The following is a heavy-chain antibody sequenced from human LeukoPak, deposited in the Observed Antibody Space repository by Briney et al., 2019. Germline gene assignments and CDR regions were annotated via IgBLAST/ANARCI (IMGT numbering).Heavy chain of an antibody. CDR3: ASHWGTYYFDY. J-gene: IGHJ4*02. Sequence: SETQSLTCTVSGGSISSTTYYWGWIRQPPGKGLEWIGSMYYSGNTYYNPSLKSRITISVDTSKNQFSLRLTSVTAADTAVYYCASHWGTYYFDYWGQGTLVTVSS. CDR1: GGSISSTTYY. V-gene: IGHV4-39*01. D-gene: IGHD7-27*01. CDR2: MYYSGNT.